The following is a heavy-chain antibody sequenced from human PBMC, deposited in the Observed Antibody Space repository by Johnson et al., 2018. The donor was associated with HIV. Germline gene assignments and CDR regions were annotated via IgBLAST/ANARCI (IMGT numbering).Heavy chain of an antibody. Sequence: MLLVESGGGLVQPGGSLRLSCAASGFTFSSYDMHWVRQATGKGLEWVSAIGTAGDTYYPGSVKGRFTISRENAKNSLYLQMNSLRAGDTAVYYCAKDNPVGATRGDAFDIWGQGTMVTVSS. D-gene: IGHD1-26*01. CDR3: AKDNPVGATRGDAFDI. CDR1: GFTFSSYD. V-gene: IGHV3-13*01. CDR2: IGTAGDT. J-gene: IGHJ3*02.